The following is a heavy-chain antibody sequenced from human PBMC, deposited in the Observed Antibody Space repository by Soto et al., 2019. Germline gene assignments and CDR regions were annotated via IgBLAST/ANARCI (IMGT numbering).Heavy chain of an antibody. CDR3: ARRSSIYLNEVIYDP. D-gene: IGHD2-2*01. J-gene: IGHJ5*02. V-gene: IGHV1-2*02. Sequence: ASVKVSCKAARYTFTSYDIFWVRQSPGQGLEWMGWIKTASGDTHYAQNFQGRVTMTRDTSISTDYMELNNLVSDDTAVYYCARRSSIYLNEVIYDPWGQGTLVTVSS. CDR1: RYTFTSYD. CDR2: IKTASGDT.